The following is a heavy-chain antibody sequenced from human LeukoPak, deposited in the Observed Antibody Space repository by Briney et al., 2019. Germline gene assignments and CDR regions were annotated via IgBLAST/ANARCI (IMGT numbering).Heavy chain of an antibody. D-gene: IGHD5-12*01. Sequence: PGGSLRLSCAASGFTFSSYSMNWVRQAPGKGLEWVSSISSSSYIYYADSVKGRFTISRDNAKNSLYLQMNSLRAEDTAVYYCARDRKAGGYDYAAFDIWGQGTMVTVSS. CDR1: GFTFSSYS. J-gene: IGHJ3*02. CDR3: ARDRKAGGYDYAAFDI. V-gene: IGHV3-21*01. CDR2: ISSSSYI.